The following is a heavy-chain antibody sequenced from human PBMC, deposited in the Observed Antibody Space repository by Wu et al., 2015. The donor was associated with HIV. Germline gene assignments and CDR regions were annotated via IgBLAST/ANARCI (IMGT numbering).Heavy chain of an antibody. CDR3: ARLLIVVVPAASLEAFDI. J-gene: IGHJ3*02. V-gene: IGHV1-2*02. D-gene: IGHD2-2*01. CDR2: INPNSGGT. CDR1: GYTFTGYY. Sequence: QXQLLHSGAEVKKPGASVKVSCKASGYTFTGYYMHWVRQAPGQGLEWMGWINPNSGGTNYAQKFQGRVTMTRDTSISTAYMELSRLRSDDTAVYYCARLLIVVVPAASLEAFDIWGQGTMVTVSS.